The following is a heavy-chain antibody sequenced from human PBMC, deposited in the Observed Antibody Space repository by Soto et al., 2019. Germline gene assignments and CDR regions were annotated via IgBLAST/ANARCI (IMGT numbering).Heavy chain of an antibody. D-gene: IGHD3-3*02. V-gene: IGHV1-69*12. CDR1: GGTFSTSA. Sequence: QIQLMQSGAEVKKPGSSVKDSCKASGGTFSTSAISWVRQAPGEGLEWVGGIMPVFATPDYAQKFQGRVTITADESTTTAYLELTSLTTDDPAVYYCARDKDRQQLGGNYYYILDVWGQGTAITVSS. J-gene: IGHJ6*02. CDR3: ARDKDRQQLGGNYYYILDV. CDR2: IMPVFATP.